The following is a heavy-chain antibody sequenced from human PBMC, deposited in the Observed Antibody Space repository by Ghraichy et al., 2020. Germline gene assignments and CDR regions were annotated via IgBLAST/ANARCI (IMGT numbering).Heavy chain of an antibody. CDR2: ISGSGGST. Sequence: GESLNISCAASGFTLSSYAMSWVRQAPGKGLEWVSAISGSGGSTYYADSVKGRFTISRDNSKNTLYLQMNSLRAEDTAVYYCAKAPYSSSWYYFDYWGQGTLVTVYS. V-gene: IGHV3-23*01. CDR3: AKAPYSSSWYYFDY. J-gene: IGHJ4*02. D-gene: IGHD6-13*01. CDR1: GFTLSSYA.